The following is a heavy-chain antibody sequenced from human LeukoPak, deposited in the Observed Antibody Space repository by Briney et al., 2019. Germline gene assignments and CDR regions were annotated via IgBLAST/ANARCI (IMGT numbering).Heavy chain of an antibody. CDR3: ARDQSSSSHYYYYYMDA. CDR1: GGSISSSSYY. CDR2: IYYSGST. Sequence: SETLSLTCTVSGGSISSSSYYWGWIRQPPGKGLEWIGSIYYSGSTYYNPSLKSRVTISVDTSKNQFSLKLSSVTAADTAVYYCARDQSSSSHYYYYYMDAWGKGTTVTVSS. J-gene: IGHJ6*03. D-gene: IGHD6-6*01. V-gene: IGHV4-39*07.